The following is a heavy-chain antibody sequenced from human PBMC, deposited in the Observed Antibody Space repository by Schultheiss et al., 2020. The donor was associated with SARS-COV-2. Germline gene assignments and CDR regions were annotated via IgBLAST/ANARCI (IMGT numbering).Heavy chain of an antibody. CDR3: ARGGVTGTTLSYYYYGMDV. D-gene: IGHD1-7*01. CDR2: IYYSGST. J-gene: IGHJ6*02. V-gene: IGHV4-61*08. CDR1: GGSISSGGYY. Sequence: SETLSLTCTVSGGSISSGGYYWSWIRQHPGKGLEWIGYIYYSGSTNYNPSLKSRVTISVDTSKNQFSLKLSSVTAADTAVYYCARGGVTGTTLSYYYYGMDVWGQGTTVTVSS.